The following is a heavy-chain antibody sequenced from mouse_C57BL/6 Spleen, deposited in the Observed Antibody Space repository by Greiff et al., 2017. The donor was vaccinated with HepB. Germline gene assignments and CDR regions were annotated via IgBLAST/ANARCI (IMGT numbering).Heavy chain of an antibody. Sequence: QVHVKQPGAELVKPGASVKLSCKASGYTFTSYWMQWVKQRPGQGLEWIGEIDPSDSYTNYNQKFKGKATLTVDTSSSTAYMQLSSLTSEDSAVYYCARSYYGSSYPYYAMDYWGQGTSVTVSS. D-gene: IGHD1-1*01. CDR3: ARSYYGSSYPYYAMDY. CDR1: GYTFTSYW. CDR2: IDPSDSYT. J-gene: IGHJ4*01. V-gene: IGHV1-50*01.